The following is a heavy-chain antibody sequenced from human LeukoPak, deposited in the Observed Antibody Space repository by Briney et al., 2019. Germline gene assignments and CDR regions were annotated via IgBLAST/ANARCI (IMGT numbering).Heavy chain of an antibody. CDR3: ASHSISWRTYYYYGMDV. CDR1: GYSFTSYW. D-gene: IGHD3-3*01. J-gene: IGHJ6*02. V-gene: IGHV5-51*01. CDR2: IYPGDSDT. Sequence: GESLKISCKGSGYSFTSYWIGWVRQMPGKGLEWMGIIYPGDSDTRYSPSFQGQVTISADKSISTAYLQWSSLKASDTAMYYCASHSISWRTYYYYGMDVWGQGTTVTVSS.